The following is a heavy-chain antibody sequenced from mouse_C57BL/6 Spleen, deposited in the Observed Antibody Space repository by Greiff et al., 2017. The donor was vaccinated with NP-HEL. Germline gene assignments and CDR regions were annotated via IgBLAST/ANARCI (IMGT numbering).Heavy chain of an antibody. CDR3: ARGRNHRYYAMDY. V-gene: IGHV1-76*01. CDR1: GYTFTDYY. CDR2: IYPGSGNT. Sequence: QVQLQQSGAELVRPGASVKLSCKASGYTFTDYYINWVKQRPGQGLEWIARIYPGSGNTYYNEKFKGKATLTAEKSSSTAYMQLSSLTSEGSAGEFWARGRNHRYYAMDYWGQGTSVTGSS. D-gene: IGHD3-1*01. J-gene: IGHJ4*01.